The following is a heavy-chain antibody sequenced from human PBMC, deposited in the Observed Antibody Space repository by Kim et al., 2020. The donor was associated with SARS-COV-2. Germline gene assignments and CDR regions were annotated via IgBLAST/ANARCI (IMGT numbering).Heavy chain of an antibody. V-gene: IGHV3-30*18. Sequence: GGSLRLSCAASGFTFSSYGMHWVRQAPGKGLEWVAVISYDGSNKYYADSVKGRFTISRDNSKNTLYLQMNSLRAEDTAVYYCAKGGTYYDILTGYSSDYWGQGTLVTVSS. CDR2: ISYDGSNK. D-gene: IGHD3-9*01. CDR1: GFTFSSYG. J-gene: IGHJ4*02. CDR3: AKGGTYYDILTGYSSDY.